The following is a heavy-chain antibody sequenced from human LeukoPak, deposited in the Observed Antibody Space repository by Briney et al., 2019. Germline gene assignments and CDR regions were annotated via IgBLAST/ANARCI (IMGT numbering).Heavy chain of an antibody. CDR2: TYDGGTT. CDR3: AGGPQFTGGWPSYWYFDL. Sequence: SETLSLTCTVSGGSISSYYWSWVRQPPGKGLEWIGYTYDGGTTDYTPSLKTRVTISVDTSKKQFSLKMTSVTAADTAVYFCAGGPQFTGGWPSYWYFDLWGRGTVVTVSS. V-gene: IGHV4-59*01. CDR1: GGSISSYY. J-gene: IGHJ2*01. D-gene: IGHD6-19*01.